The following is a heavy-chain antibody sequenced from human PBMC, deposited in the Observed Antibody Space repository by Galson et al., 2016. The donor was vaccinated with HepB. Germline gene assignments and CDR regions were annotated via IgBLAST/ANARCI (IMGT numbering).Heavy chain of an antibody. CDR3: ASQFPVGSQPFVL. V-gene: IGHV4-31*03. CDR1: GGSISSGGYY. CDR2: IYYSGST. Sequence: TLSLTCTVSGGSISSGGYYWSWIRQHPVKGLEWIGYIYYSGSTYYNPSLKSRISITVDTSKNQFSLKLNSVTAPDTAGYYCASQFPVGSQPFVLWGRGTLVTVSP. D-gene: IGHD2-2*01. J-gene: IGHJ2*01.